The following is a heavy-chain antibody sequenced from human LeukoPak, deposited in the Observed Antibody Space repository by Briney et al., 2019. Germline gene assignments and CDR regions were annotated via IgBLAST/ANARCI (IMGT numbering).Heavy chain of an antibody. CDR1: GFTFDDYG. V-gene: IGHV3-20*04. CDR3: ARVNRGFIWGELSSYYFDY. J-gene: IGHJ4*02. CDR2: TNWNGGST. D-gene: IGHD1-26*01. Sequence: GGSLRLSCVASGFTFDDYGMSWVRQAPGKGLEWVSGTNWNGGSTGYADSVKGRFTISRDNAKNSLYLQMNSLRAEDTALYYCARVNRGFIWGELSSYYFDYWGQGTLVTVSS.